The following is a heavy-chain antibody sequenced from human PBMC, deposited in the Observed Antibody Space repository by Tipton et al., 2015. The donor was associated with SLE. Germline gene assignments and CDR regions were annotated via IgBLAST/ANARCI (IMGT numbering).Heavy chain of an antibody. V-gene: IGHV4-34*01. Sequence: LRLSCAVYGGSFSGYYWSWIRQPPGKGLEWIGEINHSGSTNYNPSLKSRVTISVDTSKNRFSLKLSSVTAADTAVYYCARGPLIGLWGRGTLVTVSS. CDR1: GGSFSGYY. D-gene: IGHD2-21*01. CDR3: ARGPLIGL. CDR2: INHSGST. J-gene: IGHJ2*01.